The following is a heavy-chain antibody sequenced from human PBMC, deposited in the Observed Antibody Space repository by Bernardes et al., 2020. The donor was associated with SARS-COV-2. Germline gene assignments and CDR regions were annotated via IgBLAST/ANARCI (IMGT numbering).Heavy chain of an antibody. Sequence: GGSLRLSCAASGLTFSSHWMHWVRQAPGKGLVWVSRINSDGSIIDYADSVKGRFTTSRDNAKNTLYLQMNSLRAEDTAVYYCAAWGDILTGSYKDYWGQGMLVTVSS. J-gene: IGHJ4*02. V-gene: IGHV3-74*01. CDR3: AAWGDILTGSYKDY. D-gene: IGHD3-9*01. CDR2: INSDGSII. CDR1: GLTFSSHW.